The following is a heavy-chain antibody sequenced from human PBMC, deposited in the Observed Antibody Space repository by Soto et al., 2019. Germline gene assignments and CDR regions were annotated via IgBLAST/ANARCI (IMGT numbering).Heavy chain of an antibody. CDR1: GFTFSNPW. D-gene: IGHD4-4*01. J-gene: IGHJ4*02. V-gene: IGHV3-15*01. CDR2: IQSKTDGGTT. Sequence: EVQLVESGGGLVKPGGSLRLSCAASGFTFSNPWMSWVRQAPGKGLEWVGRIQSKTDGGTTDYAAPVKGRFTISRDDSKNPLYLEMNSLKTEDSAVYYCTTDNSNFDYWGQGTLVTVSS. CDR3: TTDNSNFDY.